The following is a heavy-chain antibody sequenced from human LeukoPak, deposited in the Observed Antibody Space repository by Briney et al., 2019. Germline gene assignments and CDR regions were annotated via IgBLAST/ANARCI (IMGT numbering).Heavy chain of an antibody. CDR1: GFTFDDYA. V-gene: IGHV3-9*01. D-gene: IGHD5-24*01. CDR3: AKDVVGRDGYGVLFQH. CDR2: ISWNSGGI. Sequence: GRSVTLSRGPSGFTFDDYAMQWVRPPPGGGRVWVLSISWNSGGIGYADSVKGRITISRDNAKNSLYLQMSSLKAEDTALYYCAKDVVGRDGYGVLFQHWGQGTLVTVSS. J-gene: IGHJ1*01.